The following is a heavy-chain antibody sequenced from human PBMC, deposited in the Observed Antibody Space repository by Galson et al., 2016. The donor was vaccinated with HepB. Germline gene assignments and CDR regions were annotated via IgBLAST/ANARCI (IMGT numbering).Heavy chain of an antibody. J-gene: IGHJ3*02. Sequence: ETLSLTCAVSGYSISSSNWWGWIRPSPGKGLEWIGYIHYSGSIYYNASPQSRVTMSVDTSKNQFSLKLTSVTAADTAVYYCARLFASGRKYDAFDIWGQGTVVTVSS. D-gene: IGHD3-10*01. CDR1: GYSISSSNW. V-gene: IGHV4-28*05. CDR3: ARLFASGRKYDAFDI. CDR2: IHYSGSI.